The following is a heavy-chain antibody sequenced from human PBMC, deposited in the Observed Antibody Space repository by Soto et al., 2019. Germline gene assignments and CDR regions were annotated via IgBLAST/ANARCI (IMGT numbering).Heavy chain of an antibody. CDR2: ISGSGGST. V-gene: IGHV3-23*04. CDR1: GFTFSSYA. D-gene: IGHD6-13*01. CDR3: AKGDLGYSSSPADY. Sequence: AQLVESGGGVVQLGRSLRLSCAASGFTFSSYAMSWVRQAPGKGLEWVSAISGSGGSTYYADSVKGRFTISRDNSKNTLYLQMNSLRAEDTAVYYCAKGDLGYSSSPADYWGQGTLVTVSS. J-gene: IGHJ4*02.